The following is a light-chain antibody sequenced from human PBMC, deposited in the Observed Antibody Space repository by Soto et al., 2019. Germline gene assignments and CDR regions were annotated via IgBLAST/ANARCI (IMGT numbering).Light chain of an antibody. V-gene: IGKV3-20*01. CDR1: QSVSSSY. Sequence: EIVLTQSPGTLSLSAGERATLSCRASQSVSSSYLAWYQQKPGQAPRLLIYDASRRATGIPDRFSGSGSGTDFTLTISRLEPEDFAVYYCQQYGSSPHTFGPGTKVDIK. CDR2: DAS. CDR3: QQYGSSPHT. J-gene: IGKJ3*01.